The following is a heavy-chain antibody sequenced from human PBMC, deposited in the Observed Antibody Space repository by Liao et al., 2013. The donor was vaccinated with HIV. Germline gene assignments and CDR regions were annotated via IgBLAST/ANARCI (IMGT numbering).Heavy chain of an antibody. Sequence: QLQLQESGPGLVKPSETLSLTCSVSGGAIGSYYWSWIRQPAGKRLEWIGRVYTSGSTNYNPSLQSRVTMSIDTSKSQFSLKLTSVTAADTAVYYCARLRSWSGPLDYWGQGTRITVSS. V-gene: IGHV4-4*07. CDR1: GGAIGSYY. D-gene: IGHD3-3*01. CDR2: VYTSGST. J-gene: IGHJ4*02. CDR3: ARLRSWSGPLDY.